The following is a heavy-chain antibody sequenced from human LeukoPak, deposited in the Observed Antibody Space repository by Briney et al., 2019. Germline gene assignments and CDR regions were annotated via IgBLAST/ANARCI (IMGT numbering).Heavy chain of an antibody. Sequence: ASVKVSCKASGYTFTSYGISWVRQAPGQGLEWMGWISAYNGNTNYAQKLQGRVTMTTDTSTSTAYMELRSLRSDDTAVYYCARVRLYCSSTSCYTANAFDIWGQGTMVTVSS. CDR3: ARVRLYCSSTSCYTANAFDI. V-gene: IGHV1-18*01. D-gene: IGHD2-2*02. CDR1: GYTFTSYG. CDR2: ISAYNGNT. J-gene: IGHJ3*02.